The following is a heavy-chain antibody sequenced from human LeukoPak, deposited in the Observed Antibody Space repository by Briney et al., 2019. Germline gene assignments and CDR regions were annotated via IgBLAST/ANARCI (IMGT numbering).Heavy chain of an antibody. CDR2: IYSDGTT. D-gene: IGHD6-19*01. V-gene: IGHV4-4*07. CDR1: GDSISSNF. J-gene: IGHJ4*02. CDR3: AREVVEGWLDCFDY. Sequence: SETLSLTCAVSGDSISSNFWSWIRQPAGKGLEWIGRIYSDGTTNYNPSLQSRVTLSLDTSKNQFSLKLNSVTAADTAVYFCAREVVEGWLDCFDYWGQGTLVTVSS.